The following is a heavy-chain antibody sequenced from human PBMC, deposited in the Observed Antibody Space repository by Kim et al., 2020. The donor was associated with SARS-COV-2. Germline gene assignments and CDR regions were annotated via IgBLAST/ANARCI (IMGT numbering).Heavy chain of an antibody. J-gene: IGHJ6*01. CDR3: TTKVDILTSDYYYYV. V-gene: IGHV3-15*01. Sequence: GGSLRLSCAASGFTFSNAWMSWVRQAPGKGLEWVGLIKSKTYGGTTDYAAPVKGRFTISRDDSKNMLYLQMNSLKTEDTAVYYCTTKVDILTSDYYYYV. CDR1: GFTFSNAW. D-gene: IGHD3-9*01. CDR2: IKSKTYGGTT.